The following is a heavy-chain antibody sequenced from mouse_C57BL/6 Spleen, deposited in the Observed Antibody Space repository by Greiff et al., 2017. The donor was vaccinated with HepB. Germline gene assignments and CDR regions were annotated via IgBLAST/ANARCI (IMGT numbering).Heavy chain of an antibody. D-gene: IGHD3-2*02. CDR2: IYPGDGDT. Sequence: VQLQQSGPELVKPGASVKISCKASGYAFSSSWMNWVKQRPGKGLEWIGRIYPGDGDTNYNGKFKGKATLTADKSSSTAYMQLSSLTSEDSAFYFCARGAQATLYFDYWGQGTTLTVSS. J-gene: IGHJ2*01. CDR1: GYAFSSSW. V-gene: IGHV1-82*01. CDR3: ARGAQATLYFDY.